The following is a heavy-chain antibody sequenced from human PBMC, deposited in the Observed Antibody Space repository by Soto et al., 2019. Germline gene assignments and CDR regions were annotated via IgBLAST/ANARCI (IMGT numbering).Heavy chain of an antibody. V-gene: IGHV3-30*18. CDR2: ISYDGSNK. Sequence: QVQLVESGGGVVQPGRSLRLSCAASGFTFSSYGMHWVRQAPGKGLEWWAVISYDGSNKYYADSVKGRFTISRDNSKNTLYRQMNSLRAEDTAVYYCAKVWSSWYWGYYYYGMAVWGQGTTVTVSS. J-gene: IGHJ6*02. CDR3: AKVWSSWYWGYYYYGMAV. D-gene: IGHD6-13*01. CDR1: GFTFSSYG.